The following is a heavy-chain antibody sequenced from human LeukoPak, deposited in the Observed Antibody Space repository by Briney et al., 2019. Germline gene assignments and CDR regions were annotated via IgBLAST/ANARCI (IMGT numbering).Heavy chain of an antibody. V-gene: IGHV3-7*01. D-gene: IGHD6-19*01. Sequence: GGSLRLSCAASGFAFSTYWMTWVRQAPGKGLEWVANINLDGTEEHYVDSSLKGRFTISRDNAKNSLYLQMNSLRVEDTAVYYCARDQSGWYLGFDIWGQGTMVTVSS. CDR3: ARDQSGWYLGFDI. CDR2: INLDGTEE. CDR1: GFAFSTYW. J-gene: IGHJ3*02.